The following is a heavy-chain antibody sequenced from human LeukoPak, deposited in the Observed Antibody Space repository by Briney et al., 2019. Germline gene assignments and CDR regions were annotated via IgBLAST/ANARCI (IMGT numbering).Heavy chain of an antibody. D-gene: IGHD6-13*01. Sequence: SETLSLTCTVSGSSISNYYWSWIRQPPGKGLEWIGYIYYSGSTDYNPSLKSRVAISVDTSKNQFCLRLSSVTAADTAVYYCARAPAAGDYYGMDVWGQGTTVTVSS. CDR1: GSSISNYY. V-gene: IGHV4-59*01. J-gene: IGHJ6*02. CDR2: IYYSGST. CDR3: ARAPAAGDYYGMDV.